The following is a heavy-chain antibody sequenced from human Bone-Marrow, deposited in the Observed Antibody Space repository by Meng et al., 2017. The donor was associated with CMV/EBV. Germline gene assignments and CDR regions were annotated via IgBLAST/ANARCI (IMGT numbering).Heavy chain of an antibody. CDR3: AKDNSNWSVDY. CDR1: GFTFSNAW. CDR2: IRYDASNT. J-gene: IGHJ4*02. V-gene: IGHV3-30*02. Sequence: GESLKISCAASGFTFSNAWMSWVRQAPGKGLEWMAFIRYDASNTYHADSVKGRFTISRDDSKDTLYLQMNSLTTDDTAVYYCAKDNSNWSVDYWGQGPLDPVSS. D-gene: IGHD6-6*01.